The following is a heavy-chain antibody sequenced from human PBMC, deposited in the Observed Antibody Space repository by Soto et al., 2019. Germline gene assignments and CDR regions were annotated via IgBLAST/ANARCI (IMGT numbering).Heavy chain of an antibody. Sequence: GGSLRLSCGASGFTFTTYAMSWVRQAPGKGLEWVSVISGSGGSTYHADSVKGRFTISRDNSKNTLYLQMNSLRAEDTAVYYCARGSTHPYYFDYWGQGTLVTVSS. CDR3: ARGSTHPYYFDY. CDR1: GFTFTTYA. V-gene: IGHV3-23*01. CDR2: ISGSGGST. J-gene: IGHJ4*02.